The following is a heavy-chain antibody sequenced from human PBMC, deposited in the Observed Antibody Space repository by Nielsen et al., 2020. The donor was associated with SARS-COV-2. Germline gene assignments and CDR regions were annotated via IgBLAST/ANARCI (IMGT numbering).Heavy chain of an antibody. J-gene: IGHJ3*02. CDR3: AREEWELLPPHAFDI. CDR2: IKQDGSEK. V-gene: IGHV3-7*01. D-gene: IGHD1-26*01. Sequence: GGSLRLSCAASGFTFSSYWMSWVRQAPGKGLEWVANIKQDGSEKYYVDSVKGRFTISRDNAKNSLYLQMNSLRAEDTAVYYCAREEWELLPPHAFDIWGQGTMVTVSS. CDR1: GFTFSSYW.